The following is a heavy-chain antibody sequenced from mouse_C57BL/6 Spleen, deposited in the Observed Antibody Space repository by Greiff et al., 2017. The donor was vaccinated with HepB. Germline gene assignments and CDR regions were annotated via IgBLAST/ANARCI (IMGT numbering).Heavy chain of an antibody. D-gene: IGHD1-1*01. CDR1: GFSLTSYG. CDR2: IWRGGST. J-gene: IGHJ4*01. Sequence: VQLQQSGPGLVQPSQSLSITCTVSGFSLTSYGVHWVRQSPGKGLEWLGVIWRGGSTDYNAAFMSRLSITKDNSKSQVFFKMNSLQADDTAIYYCAKITTVVAEDYAMDYWGQGTSVTVSS. V-gene: IGHV2-5*01. CDR3: AKITTVVAEDYAMDY.